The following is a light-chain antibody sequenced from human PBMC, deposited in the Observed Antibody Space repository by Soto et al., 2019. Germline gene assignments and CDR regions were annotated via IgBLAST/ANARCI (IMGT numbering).Light chain of an antibody. J-gene: IGKJ3*01. CDR3: QQRSNSPEFT. CDR1: QSVSSQ. Sequence: EIVLTQSPATLSWSPGERATLSCRASQSVSSQLAWYQQKPGQAPRLLIYDASNRATGIPARFSGSGSGPDFTLTISSLEPEDFAVYYCQQRSNSPEFTFGPGTKVDIK. V-gene: IGKV3-11*01. CDR2: DAS.